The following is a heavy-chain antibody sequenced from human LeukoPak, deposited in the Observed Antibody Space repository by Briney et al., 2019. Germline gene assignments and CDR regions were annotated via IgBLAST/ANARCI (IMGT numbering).Heavy chain of an antibody. V-gene: IGHV3-30*04. CDR1: GFTFSSYA. CDR2: ISYDGSNK. Sequence: PGGSLRLSCAASGFTFSSYAMHWVRQAPGKGLEWVAVISYDGSNKYYADSVKGRFTISRDNSKNTLYLQMNSLRAEDTAVYYCASVWFGDFDYWGQGTLVTVSS. J-gene: IGHJ4*02. D-gene: IGHD3-10*01. CDR3: ASVWFGDFDY.